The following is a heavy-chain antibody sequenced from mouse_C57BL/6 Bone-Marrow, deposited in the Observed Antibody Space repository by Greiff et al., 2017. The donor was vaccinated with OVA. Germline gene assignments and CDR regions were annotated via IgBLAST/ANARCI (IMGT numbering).Heavy chain of an antibody. Sequence: VHVKQSGAELVRPGASVKLSCTASGFNIKDDYMHWVKQRPEQGLEWIGWIDPENGDTEYASKFQGKATITADTSSNTACLQLSSPTSEDTAIYYYTSYCNCDDWGQGTTLTVSS. D-gene: IGHD6-5*01. CDR1: GFNIKDDY. CDR2: IDPENGDT. J-gene: IGHJ2*01. CDR3: TSYCNCDD. V-gene: IGHV14-4*01.